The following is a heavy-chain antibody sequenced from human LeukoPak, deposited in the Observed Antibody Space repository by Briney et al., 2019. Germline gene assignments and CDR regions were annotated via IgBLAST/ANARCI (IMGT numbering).Heavy chain of an antibody. J-gene: IGHJ4*02. CDR2: ISGSDGST. CDR1: GFTFSSYW. CDR3: AKGESHPKYYFDY. D-gene: IGHD3-10*01. Sequence: GSLRLSCAASGFTFSSYWMSWVRQAPGKGLEWVSSISGSDGSTYYADSVKGRFTISRDNSKNTLYLQMNSLRAEDTAVYYCAKGESHPKYYFDYWGQGTLVTVSS. V-gene: IGHV3-23*01.